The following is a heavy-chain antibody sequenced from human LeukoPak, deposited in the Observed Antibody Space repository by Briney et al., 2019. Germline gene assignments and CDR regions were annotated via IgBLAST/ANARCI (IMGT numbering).Heavy chain of an antibody. CDR3: AKDRVARDYDSSAFDY. CDR2: ISGRGGTP. CDR1: GFXFTIYA. V-gene: IGHV3-23*01. J-gene: IGHJ4*02. Sequence: PGGSLRLSCAASGFXFTIYAINWVRQAPGKGLEWVSGISGRGGTPYYAESVKGRFTISRDNSKNTLYLQLNSLRVEDMAVYYCAKDRVARDYDSSAFDYWGQGTLVTVSS. D-gene: IGHD3-22*01.